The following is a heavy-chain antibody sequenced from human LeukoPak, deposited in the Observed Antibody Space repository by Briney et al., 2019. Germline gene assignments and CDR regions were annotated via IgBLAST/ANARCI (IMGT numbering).Heavy chain of an antibody. CDR1: GGSFSGYY. D-gene: IGHD2-2*03. J-gene: IGHJ3*01. Sequence: SETLSLTCAVYGGSFSGYYWSWIRQPPGKGLEWIGEINHSGSTNYNPSLKSRVTISVDTSKNQFSLKLSSVTAADTAVYYCARQRGYRMTKDGFDVWGQGTMVTVSS. V-gene: IGHV4-34*01. CDR3: ARQRGYRMTKDGFDV. CDR2: INHSGST.